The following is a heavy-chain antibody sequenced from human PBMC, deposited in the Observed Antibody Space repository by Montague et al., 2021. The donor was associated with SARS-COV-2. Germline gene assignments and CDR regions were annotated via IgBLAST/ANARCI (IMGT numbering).Heavy chain of an antibody. CDR2: INYSGST. Sequence: SETLSLTCTVSGGAISNYYWCWIRHPPRKGLEGIGYINYSGSTNYYTSPNSRVIITVDTSKSQFSLKLSSVTAADTAVYYCARVQRGYYYGLGVSAHFDPWAQGTLVTVSS. D-gene: IGHD3-10*01. CDR3: ARVQRGYYYGLGVSAHFDP. CDR1: GGAISNYY. J-gene: IGHJ5*02. V-gene: IGHV4-59*01.